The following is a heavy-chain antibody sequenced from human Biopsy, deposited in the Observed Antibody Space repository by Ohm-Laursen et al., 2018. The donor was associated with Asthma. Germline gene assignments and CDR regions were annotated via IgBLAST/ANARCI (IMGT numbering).Heavy chain of an antibody. Sequence: SVKVSCKSLGGTFNTYVIGWVRQAPGQWLEWMGGINSVFGTTTFPQKFQDRVTITADDSTSTVYMELSSLRSEDTAVYYCARKAGSCISRTCYSLDFWGQGTLVTVSS. V-gene: IGHV1-69*13. J-gene: IGHJ4*02. D-gene: IGHD2-2*01. CDR2: INSVFGTT. CDR1: GGTFNTYV. CDR3: ARKAGSCISRTCYSLDF.